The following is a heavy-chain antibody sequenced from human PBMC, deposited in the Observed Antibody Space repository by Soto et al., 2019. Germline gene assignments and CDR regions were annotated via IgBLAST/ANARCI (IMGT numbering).Heavy chain of an antibody. CDR3: ARDVSRGYSYGYVFPIAY. Sequence: PGGSLRLSCAASGFTFSSYGMHWVRQAPGKGLEWVAVIWYDGSNKYYADSVKGRFTISRDNSKNTLYLQMNSLRAEDTAVYYRARDVSRGYSYGYVFPIAYWGQGTLVTVSS. D-gene: IGHD5-18*01. CDR2: IWYDGSNK. V-gene: IGHV3-33*01. CDR1: GFTFSSYG. J-gene: IGHJ4*02.